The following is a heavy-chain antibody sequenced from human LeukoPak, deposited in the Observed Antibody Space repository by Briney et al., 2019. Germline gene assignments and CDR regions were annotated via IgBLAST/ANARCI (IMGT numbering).Heavy chain of an antibody. CDR3: ARGQQLVKAFDI. D-gene: IGHD6-13*01. Sequence: GGSLGLSCAASGFTVSSNYMSWVRQAPGKGLEWVSVIYSGGSTYYADSVKGRFTISRDNSKNTLYLQMNSLRAEDTAVYYCARGQQLVKAFDIWGQGTMVTVSS. CDR1: GFTVSSNY. V-gene: IGHV3-53*01. J-gene: IGHJ3*02. CDR2: IYSGGST.